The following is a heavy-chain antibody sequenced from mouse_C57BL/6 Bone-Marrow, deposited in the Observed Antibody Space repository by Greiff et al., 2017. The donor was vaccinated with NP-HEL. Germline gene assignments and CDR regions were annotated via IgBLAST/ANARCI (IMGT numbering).Heavy chain of an antibody. V-gene: IGHV1-78*01. CDR2: IYPRDGST. CDR3: ARDDYEPFGPFDY. Sequence: VKLMESDAELVKPGASVKISCKVSGYTFTDHTIHWMKQRPEQGLEWIGYIYPRDGSTKYNEKFKGKATLTADKSSSTAYMQLNSLTSEDSAVYFCARDDYEPFGPFDYWGQGTTLTVSS. D-gene: IGHD2-4*01. CDR1: GYTFTDHT. J-gene: IGHJ2*01.